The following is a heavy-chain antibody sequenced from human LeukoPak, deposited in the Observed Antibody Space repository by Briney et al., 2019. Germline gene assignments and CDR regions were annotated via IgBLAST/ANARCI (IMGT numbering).Heavy chain of an antibody. CDR3: ARGIALSRLCTTTSCYTYDY. CDR2: INHGGST. Sequence: SETLSLTCADSGGSFSAYYWSWFRQPPGKALEWIGEINHGGSTEYNPSLKSRVTISVDTSKNQVSLKLSSVTAADTAVYYCARGIALSRLCTTTSCYTYDYWGQGTLVTVSS. J-gene: IGHJ4*02. D-gene: IGHD2-2*02. CDR1: GGSFSAYY. V-gene: IGHV4-34*01.